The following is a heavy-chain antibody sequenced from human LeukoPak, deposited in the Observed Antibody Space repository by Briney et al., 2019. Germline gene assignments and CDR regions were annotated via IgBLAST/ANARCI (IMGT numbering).Heavy chain of an antibody. CDR1: GYTLTSYY. CDR2: INPSGGST. CDR3: ARDNKERQLGGY. J-gene: IGHJ4*02. V-gene: IGHV1-46*01. D-gene: IGHD6-13*01. Sequence: GASVKPSFKASGYTLTSYYMHWVRQAPGQGLEWVGLINPSGGSTSYAQKFQGRVTMTRDTSTSTVYMELSSLRSEDTAVYYCARDNKERQLGGYWGQGTLVTVSS.